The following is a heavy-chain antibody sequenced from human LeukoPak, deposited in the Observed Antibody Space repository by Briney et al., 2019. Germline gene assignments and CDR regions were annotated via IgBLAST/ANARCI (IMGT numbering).Heavy chain of an antibody. CDR1: GGSFSGYY. Sequence: SETLSLTCAVYGGSFSGYYWSWIRQPPGKGLEWIGEINHSGSTNYNPSLKSRVTISVDTSKNQFSLKLSSVTAADTAVYYCARGRTDYYGSGSYYKPFDYWGQGTLVTVSS. CDR3: ARGRTDYYGSGSYYKPFDY. CDR2: INHSGST. J-gene: IGHJ4*02. D-gene: IGHD3-10*01. V-gene: IGHV4-34*01.